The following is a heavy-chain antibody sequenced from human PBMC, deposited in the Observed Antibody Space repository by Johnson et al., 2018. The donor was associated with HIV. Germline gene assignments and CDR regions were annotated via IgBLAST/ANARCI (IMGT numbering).Heavy chain of an antibody. J-gene: IGHJ3*02. Sequence: EVQLVESGGGLVQPGGSLRLSCVASGFTFSTYAMSWVRQAPGKGLEWVSAISGSGGSTYYADSVKGRFTISRDNTKNTLFLQMNSLRAEDTAVYFCAKAFSTFHDAFDIWGQGTMVTVSS. CDR1: GFTFSTYA. CDR2: ISGSGGST. CDR3: AKAFSTFHDAFDI. V-gene: IGHV3-23*04. D-gene: IGHD2/OR15-2a*01.